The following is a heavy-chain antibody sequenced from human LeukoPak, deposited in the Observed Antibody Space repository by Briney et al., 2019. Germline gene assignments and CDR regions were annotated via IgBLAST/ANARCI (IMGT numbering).Heavy chain of an antibody. CDR3: VREKTNWFDP. Sequence: SETLSLTCTVSGDSISSGDYYWSWVRQPPGKGLEWIGYIYYSGSTYYNPSLKSRVTLSVDTSKNQFSLKLTSVTAADTAVYCCVREKTNWFDPWGQGTLVTVSS. J-gene: IGHJ5*02. CDR1: GDSISSGDYY. CDR2: IYYSGST. V-gene: IGHV4-30-4*01.